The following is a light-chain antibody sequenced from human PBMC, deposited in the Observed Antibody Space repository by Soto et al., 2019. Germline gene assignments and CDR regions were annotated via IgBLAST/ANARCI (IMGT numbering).Light chain of an antibody. V-gene: IGLV2-14*03. CDR3: SSYTSSSTVV. CDR1: SSDVGGYNY. J-gene: IGLJ2*01. Sequence: QSALTQPASVSGSPGQSITISCTGTSSDVGGYNYVSWYQHHPGKAPKLMIYDVSNRPSGVSNRFSGSKSGNTASLTISGLQAEDEADYYCSSYTSSSTVVFGGGNKVTVL. CDR2: DVS.